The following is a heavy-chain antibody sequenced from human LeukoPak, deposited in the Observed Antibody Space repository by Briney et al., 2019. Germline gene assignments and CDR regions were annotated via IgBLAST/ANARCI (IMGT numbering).Heavy chain of an antibody. CDR2: ISSGATTI. CDR1: GFTFSTYE. J-gene: IGHJ4*02. Sequence: GGSLRLSCAASGFTFSTYEMNWVRQAPGKGLEWVSSISSGATTIYYADSVKGRFTISRDNAKNSLFLQMNSLRAEDTAVYYCARVGVLSSSWLLYWGQGTLVTVSS. CDR3: ARVGVLSSSWLLY. V-gene: IGHV3-48*03. D-gene: IGHD6-13*01.